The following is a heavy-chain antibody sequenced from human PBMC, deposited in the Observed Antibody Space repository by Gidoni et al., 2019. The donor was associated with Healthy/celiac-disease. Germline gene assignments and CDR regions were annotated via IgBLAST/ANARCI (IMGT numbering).Heavy chain of an antibody. Sequence: QLQLPESGPGLVKPSETLSLTCTVPGCAISSSCYYWGWIRQPPGKGLEWIGSIYYSGSTYYNPSLKSRVTISVDTSKNQFSLKLSSVTAADTAVYYCARYTVTTNYYFDYWGQGTLVTVSS. CDR1: GCAISSSCYY. V-gene: IGHV4-39*01. D-gene: IGHD4-17*01. CDR3: ARYTVTTNYYFDY. CDR2: IYYSGST. J-gene: IGHJ4*02.